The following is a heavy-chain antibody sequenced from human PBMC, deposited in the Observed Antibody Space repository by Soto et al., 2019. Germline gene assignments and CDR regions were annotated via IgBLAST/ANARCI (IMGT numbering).Heavy chain of an antibody. CDR2: INPNSGGT. CDR1: GYTFTGYY. V-gene: IGHV1-2*02. CDR3: ARLITIFGVVIAFGP. D-gene: IGHD3-3*01. Sequence: ASVKFTCKASGYTFTGYYMHWVRPAPRQGLEWMGWINPNSGGTNYAQKFQGRVTMTRDTSTSTAYMELSSLRSEETGVYYCARLITIFGVVIAFGPWGQGTLVTVSS. J-gene: IGHJ5*02.